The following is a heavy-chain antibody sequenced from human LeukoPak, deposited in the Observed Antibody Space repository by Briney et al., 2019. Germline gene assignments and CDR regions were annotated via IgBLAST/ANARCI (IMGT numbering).Heavy chain of an antibody. V-gene: IGHV1-69*13. CDR2: IIPIFGTA. D-gene: IGHD1-26*01. CDR1: GYTFTGYY. Sequence: SVKVSCKASGYTFTGYYMHWVRQAPGQGLEWMGGIIPIFGTANYAQKFQGRVTITADESTSTAYMELSSLRSEDTAVYYCALSRGSYSYYFDYWGQGTLVTVSS. CDR3: ALSRGSYSYYFDY. J-gene: IGHJ4*02.